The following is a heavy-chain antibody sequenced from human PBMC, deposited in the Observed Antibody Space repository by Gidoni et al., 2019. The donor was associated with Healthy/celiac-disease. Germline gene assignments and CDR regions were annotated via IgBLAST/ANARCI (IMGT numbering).Heavy chain of an antibody. CDR1: WFTFSGSA. D-gene: IGHD6-6*01. CDR3: TRGSSSD. V-gene: IGHV3-73*02. CDR2: IRSKANSYAT. J-gene: IGHJ4*02. Sequence: EVQLVESGGGLVQPGGSLKISCAASWFTFSGSAMHWVRKASGKGLEWVGRIRSKANSYATAYAASVKGRFTISRDDSKNTAYLQMNSLKTEDTAVYYCTRGSSSDWGQGTLVTVSS.